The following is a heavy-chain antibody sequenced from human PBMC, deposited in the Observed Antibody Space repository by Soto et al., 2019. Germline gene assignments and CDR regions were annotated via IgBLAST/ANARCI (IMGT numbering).Heavy chain of an antibody. CDR1: GYTFSRYS. CDR2: IRSSGSPI. CDR3: VRDPDALDV. J-gene: IGHJ6*02. V-gene: IGHV3-48*01. Sequence: GGSLRLSCAASGYTFSRYSMNWVRQAPGKGLEWVAYIRSSGSPIYYADFVKGRFTISRDNAKNSLSLQMNSLRVEDTAVYYCVRDPDALDVWGQGTTVTVSS. D-gene: IGHD2-2*01.